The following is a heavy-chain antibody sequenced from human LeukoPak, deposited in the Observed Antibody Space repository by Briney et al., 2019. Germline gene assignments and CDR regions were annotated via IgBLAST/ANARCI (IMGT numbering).Heavy chain of an antibody. J-gene: IGHJ4*02. CDR3: ARGGFYYDRSGYYYPLYYFDY. CDR1: GYTFTSYG. V-gene: IGHV1-18*01. CDR2: ISAYDGNT. Sequence: ASVKVSCKASGYTFTSYGISWVRQAPGQGLEWMGWISAYDGNTDYAQKLQGRVTMTADTSTSTAYMELRSLRSGDTAVYYCARGGFYYDRSGYYYPLYYFDYWGQGTLVTVSS. D-gene: IGHD3-22*01.